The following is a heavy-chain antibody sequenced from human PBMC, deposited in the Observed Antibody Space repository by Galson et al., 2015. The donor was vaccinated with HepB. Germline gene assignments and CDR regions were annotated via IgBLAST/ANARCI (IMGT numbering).Heavy chain of an antibody. CDR3: TTDLGSGWYAR. Sequence: SLRLSCAASGFTFSTYSLNWVRQAPGKGLEWIGFIKVRVDGGTTDYAAPVKDRFTISRDDSKNMLYLQMDSLKTEDTAVYYCTTDLGSGWYARWGQGIPVTVSS. J-gene: IGHJ4*02. D-gene: IGHD6-19*01. CDR2: IKVRVDGGTT. V-gene: IGHV3-15*01. CDR1: GFTFSTYS.